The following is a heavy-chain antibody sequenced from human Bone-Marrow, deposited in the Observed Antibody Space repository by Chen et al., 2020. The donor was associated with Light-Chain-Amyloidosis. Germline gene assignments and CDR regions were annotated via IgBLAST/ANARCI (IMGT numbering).Heavy chain of an antibody. D-gene: IGHD3-16*01. CDR3: ARPLHYGFDN. CDR2: MNLDGTEK. CDR1: GFPFSTYW. V-gene: IGHV3-7*01. J-gene: IGHJ4*02. Sequence: EVQLVESGGGLVQPGGSLRLSCAASGFPFSTYWMSWVRQAPGKGLEWVASMNLDGTEKKFVDSVKGRFTISRDNPKNSLYLQMNSLRAEDTAVCYCARPLHYGFDNWGQGTLVTVSS.